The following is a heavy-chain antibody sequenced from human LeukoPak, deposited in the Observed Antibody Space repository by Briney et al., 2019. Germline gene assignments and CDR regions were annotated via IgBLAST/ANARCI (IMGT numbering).Heavy chain of an antibody. CDR2: INPNSGGT. CDR3: ARRSANWYTSYNYMDV. J-gene: IGHJ6*03. CDR1: GYTFTGYH. D-gene: IGHD1-1*01. V-gene: IGHV1-2*02. Sequence: VASVKVSCEASGYTFTGYHIHWVRQAPGQGLEWMGWINPNSGGTNYAQKFQGRVTMTRDTSISTAYMELSRLTSDDTAVYYCARRSANWYTSYNYMDVWGKGTTVTVSS.